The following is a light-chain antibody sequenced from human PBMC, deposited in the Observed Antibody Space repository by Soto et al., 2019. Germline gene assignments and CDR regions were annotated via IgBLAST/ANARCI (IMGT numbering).Light chain of an antibody. Sequence: EIVLTQSPGTLSLSPGERATLSCRASQSVSSSYLAWYQQKPGQAPRLLIYGASSSSTGIPDRFSVSPSGTDFTLSISRLEPEAVAYYYCQPCSTSPLFGHRNKVVL. V-gene: IGKV3-20*01. J-gene: IGKJ3*01. CDR1: QSVSSSY. CDR3: QPCSTSPL. CDR2: GAS.